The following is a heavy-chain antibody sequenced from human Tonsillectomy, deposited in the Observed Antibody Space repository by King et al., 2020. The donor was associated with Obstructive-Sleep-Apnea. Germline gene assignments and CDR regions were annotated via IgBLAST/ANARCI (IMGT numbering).Heavy chain of an antibody. CDR1: GHSFTDYY. CDR3: ARELSNSWYEKGMDV. V-gene: IGHV1-2*04. CDR2: INPKSGGT. Sequence: QLVQSGAEVKKPGASVKVSCKAAGHSFTDYYIHWVRQAPGQGLEWMGWINPKSGGTHYAQKFQGWVTMTRDTSINTAYMELSRLKYDDTAVYYCARELSNSWYEKGMDVWGQGTTVTVSS. J-gene: IGHJ6*02. D-gene: IGHD6-19*01.